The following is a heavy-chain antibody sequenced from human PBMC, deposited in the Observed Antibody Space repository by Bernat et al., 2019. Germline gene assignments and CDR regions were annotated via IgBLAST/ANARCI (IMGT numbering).Heavy chain of an antibody. CDR2: VSAYNGDT. V-gene: IGHV1-18*01. Sequence: QGELVQSGTEMKKLGASVRVSCKAPGFIFTSNGFAWVRQAPGQGLEWMGRVSAYNGDTQYAQKFQGRVRMTTDSSTTTAYMELKNLRSDDTAVYFCATTSVSLYWYFDLWGRGTLFTVSS. CDR1: GFIFTSNG. J-gene: IGHJ2*01. CDR3: ATTSVSLYWYFDL.